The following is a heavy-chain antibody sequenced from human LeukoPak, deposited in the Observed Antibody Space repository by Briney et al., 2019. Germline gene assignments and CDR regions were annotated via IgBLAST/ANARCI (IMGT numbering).Heavy chain of an antibody. CDR3: ARDTREAAADY. V-gene: IGHV3-21*03. CDR2: ISHRGSPT. Sequence: GGSLRLSCAASGFTFSSYSMNWVRQAPGKGLERIAFISHRGSPTYYADSVRGRFIISRDDAESSLFLQMHSLKIEDTGIYYCARDTREAAADYWGPGTLVTVAS. D-gene: IGHD6-25*01. J-gene: IGHJ4*02. CDR1: GFTFSSYS.